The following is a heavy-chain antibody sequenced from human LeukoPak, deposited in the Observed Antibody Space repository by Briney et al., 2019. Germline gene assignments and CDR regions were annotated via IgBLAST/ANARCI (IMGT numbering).Heavy chain of an antibody. Sequence: GKSLRLSCAASGFSFSTYGIHWVRQAPGKGLEWVSVMWYDGSKDYYADSVKGRFTISRDTSKNTLYLQMNNLRAEDTAVYYCAKDRETYEYTFDYWGQGTLVTVSS. CDR3: AKDRETYEYTFDY. J-gene: IGHJ4*02. V-gene: IGHV3-33*06. D-gene: IGHD6-6*01. CDR2: MWYDGSKD. CDR1: GFSFSTYG.